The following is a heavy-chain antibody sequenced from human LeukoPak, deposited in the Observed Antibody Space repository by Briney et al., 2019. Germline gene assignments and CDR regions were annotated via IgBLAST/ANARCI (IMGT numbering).Heavy chain of an antibody. CDR3: AKDHTVTTRYYFDY. CDR1: GFTFSSYG. V-gene: IGHV3-30*18. D-gene: IGHD4-17*01. J-gene: IGHJ4*02. CDR2: ISYDGSNK. Sequence: GGSLRLSCAASGFTFSSYGTHWVRQAPGKGLEWVAVISYDGSNKYYADSVKGRFTISRDNSKNTLYLQMNSLRAEDTAVYYCAKDHTVTTRYYFDYWGQGTLVTVSS.